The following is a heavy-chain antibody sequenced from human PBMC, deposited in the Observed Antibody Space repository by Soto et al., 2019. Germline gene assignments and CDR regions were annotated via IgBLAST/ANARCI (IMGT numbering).Heavy chain of an antibody. J-gene: IGHJ6*02. CDR1: GYTFTIYG. CDR3: ARDYDFWSGYYSNYGMDV. D-gene: IGHD3-3*01. Sequence: ASVKVSCKASGYTFTIYGISCVLQSPLQWLEWMGWISAYNGNTNYAQKLQGRVTMTTDTSTSTAYMELRSLRSDDTAVYYCARDYDFWSGYYSNYGMDVWGQGTTVTVSS. CDR2: ISAYNGNT. V-gene: IGHV1-18*04.